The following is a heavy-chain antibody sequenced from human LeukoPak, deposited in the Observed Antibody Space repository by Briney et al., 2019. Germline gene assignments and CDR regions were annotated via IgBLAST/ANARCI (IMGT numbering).Heavy chain of an antibody. CDR2: IKQDGSDK. CDR1: GFTFSTSW. D-gene: IGHD6-13*01. CDR3: AKDSGWFRFDY. Sequence: GGSLRLSCAASGFTFSTSWMTWVRQAPGKGLEWVANIKQDGSDKYYMYSVKGRFTISRDNAKNSLYLQMNSLRAEDTAVYYCAKDSGWFRFDYWGQGTLVTVSS. V-gene: IGHV3-7*03. J-gene: IGHJ4*02.